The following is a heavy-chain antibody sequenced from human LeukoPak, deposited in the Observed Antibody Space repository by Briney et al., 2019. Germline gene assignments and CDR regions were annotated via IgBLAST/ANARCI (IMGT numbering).Heavy chain of an antibody. Sequence: QTGGSLRLSCAASGFSFTKYAMDWVRQAPGKGLEWVAIISKDGSMRYYADSVKGRFTVSRDNSNNAVYLQMNSLKSEDTAVYYCAGKKFDIWGQGTMVTVSS. CDR3: AGKKFDI. CDR2: ISKDGSMR. V-gene: IGHV3-30*04. CDR1: GFSFTKYA. J-gene: IGHJ3*02.